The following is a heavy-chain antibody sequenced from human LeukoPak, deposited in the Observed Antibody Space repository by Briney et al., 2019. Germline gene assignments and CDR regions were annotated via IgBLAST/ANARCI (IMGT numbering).Heavy chain of an antibody. J-gene: IGHJ4*02. CDR1: IXXHX. D-gene: IGHD6-19*01. Sequence: IXXHXXXXIRQPPGKGLEWIAYIYPSGSDNYNPSLKSRVTTSSDTSKNQFSLRLSSVTAADTAVYYCARQRAGNYFDYWGQGTLVTVSS. V-gene: IGHV4-4*09. CDR3: ARQRAGNYFDY. CDR2: IYPSGSD.